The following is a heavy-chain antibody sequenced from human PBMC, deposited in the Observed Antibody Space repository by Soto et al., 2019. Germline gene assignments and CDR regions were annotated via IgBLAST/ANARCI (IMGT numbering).Heavy chain of an antibody. J-gene: IGHJ4*02. CDR3: ARGPLCGEECYFAF. Sequence: TLXRTCSVFGDSISRHYWSWIRQPAGKGLEYIGRIYNSGLINYNPSLESRVSMSVDPSKNQISLKLTSATAADTAIYYCARGPLCGEECYFAFWGQGTLVTVSS. V-gene: IGHV4-4*07. D-gene: IGHD2-21*01. CDR1: GDSISRHY. CDR2: IYNSGLI.